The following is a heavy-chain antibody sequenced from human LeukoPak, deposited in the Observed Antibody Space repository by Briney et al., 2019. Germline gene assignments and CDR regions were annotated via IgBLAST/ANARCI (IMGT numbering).Heavy chain of an antibody. Sequence: ASVKVSCKASGYTFTSYDMHWVRQAPGQGLEWMGWINPHSGGTDQAQKFQGRVTMTRDTAISTAYMELSRLRSDDTAVYYCARDMDSGPDFFDYWGLGTLVTVSS. J-gene: IGHJ4*02. CDR3: ARDMDSGPDFFDY. CDR1: GYTFTSYD. V-gene: IGHV1-2*02. D-gene: IGHD1-26*01. CDR2: INPHSGGT.